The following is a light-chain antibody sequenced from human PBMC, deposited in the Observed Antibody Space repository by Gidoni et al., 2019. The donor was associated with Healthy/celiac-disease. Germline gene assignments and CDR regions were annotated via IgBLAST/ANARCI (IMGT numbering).Light chain of an antibody. V-gene: IGKV3-20*01. Sequence: EIVLTQSPGTLSLSPGERATLSCRASQSVSSSYLAWYQQKPGQAPRLLIYGASSRATGLPDRFSGSGSGTDFTLTISRLEPEDFAVYYCQQYGSSRYTFGQXTKLEIK. CDR2: GAS. CDR3: QQYGSSRYT. CDR1: QSVSSSY. J-gene: IGKJ2*01.